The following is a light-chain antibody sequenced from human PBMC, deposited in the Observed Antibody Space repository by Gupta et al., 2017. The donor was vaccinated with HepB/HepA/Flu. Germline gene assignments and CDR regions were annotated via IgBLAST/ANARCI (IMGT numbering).Light chain of an antibody. V-gene: IGKV2-28*01. CDR2: LGS. CDR3: MQALQTPRT. J-gene: IGKJ3*01. Sequence: DIVMTRSPPSLLVTAGEPASISCRSSQSLLHSNGYNYLDWYLQKPGQSPQLLIYLGSNRASGVPDRFSGSGSGTDFTLKISRVEAEDVGVYYCMQALQTPRTFGPGTKVDIK. CDR1: QSLLHSNGYNY.